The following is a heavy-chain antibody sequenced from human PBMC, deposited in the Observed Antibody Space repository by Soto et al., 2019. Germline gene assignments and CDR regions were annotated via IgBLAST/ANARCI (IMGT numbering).Heavy chain of an antibody. CDR2: IYYSGST. CDR3: ARQQGDSSGYYYEGY. CDR1: GGSISSSSYY. J-gene: IGHJ4*02. V-gene: IGHV4-39*01. D-gene: IGHD3-22*01. Sequence: QLQLQESGPGLVKPSETLSLTCTVSGGSISSSSYYWGWIRQPPGKGLEWIGSIYYSGSTYYNPSLKGRVTISVVTSKNQFSLKLSSVTAAETAVYYCARQQGDSSGYYYEGYWGQGTLVTVSS.